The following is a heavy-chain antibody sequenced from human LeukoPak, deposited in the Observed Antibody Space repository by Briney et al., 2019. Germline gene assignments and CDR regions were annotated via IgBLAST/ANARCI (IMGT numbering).Heavy chain of an antibody. J-gene: IGHJ3*02. CDR2: IYYSGST. V-gene: IGHV4-59*12. CDR1: GGSISSYY. D-gene: IGHD2-15*01. CDR3: ARGPLWTRYCSGGSCYETDAFDI. Sequence: SETLSLTCTVSGGSISSYYWSWIRQPPGKGLEWIGYIYYSGSTNYNPSLKSRVTISVDTSKNQFSLKLSSVTAADTAVYYCARGPLWTRYCSGGSCYETDAFDIWGQGTMVTVSS.